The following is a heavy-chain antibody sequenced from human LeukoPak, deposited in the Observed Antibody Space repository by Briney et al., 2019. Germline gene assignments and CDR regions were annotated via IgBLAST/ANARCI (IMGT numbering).Heavy chain of an antibody. CDR3: ARVYTANGPGGY. CDR2: IYHSGST. Sequence: SETLSLTCAVSGYSISSGYYWGWIRQPPGKGLEWIGSIYHSGSTYYNPSLKSRVTISVDTSKNQLSLKLSSVTAADTAVYYCARVYTANGPGGYWGQGTLVTVSS. D-gene: IGHD1-1*01. V-gene: IGHV4-38-2*01. J-gene: IGHJ4*02. CDR1: GYSISSGYY.